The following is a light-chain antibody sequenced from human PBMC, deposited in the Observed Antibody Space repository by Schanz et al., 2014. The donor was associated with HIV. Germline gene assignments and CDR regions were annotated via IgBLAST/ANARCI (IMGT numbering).Light chain of an antibody. J-gene: IGLJ1*01. V-gene: IGLV1-40*01. CDR3: SSYTTSSTLV. CDR1: SSNIGARYD. Sequence: QSVLTQPPSVSGAPGQRVTISCTGSSSNIGARYDVHWYQQLPGTAPKLVIYGNKNRPSGVPDRFSGSRSDTSASLTITGLQADDEADYYCSSYTTSSTLVFGTGTKLTVL. CDR2: GNK.